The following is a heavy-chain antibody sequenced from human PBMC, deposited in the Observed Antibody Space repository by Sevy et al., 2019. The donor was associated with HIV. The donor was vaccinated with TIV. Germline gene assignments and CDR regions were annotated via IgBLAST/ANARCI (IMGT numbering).Heavy chain of an antibody. CDR1: GFTFSSYS. CDR2: ISSSSYI. V-gene: IGHV3-21*01. D-gene: IGHD3-22*01. Sequence: GGSLRLSCAASGFTFSSYSMNWVRQAPGKGLEWVSSISSSSYIYYADSVKGRFTISRDNAKNSLYLQMNSLRAEDTAVYYCAREQEGYYDSSGYYALGYYYGMDVWGQGTTVTVSS. CDR3: AREQEGYYDSSGYYALGYYYGMDV. J-gene: IGHJ6*02.